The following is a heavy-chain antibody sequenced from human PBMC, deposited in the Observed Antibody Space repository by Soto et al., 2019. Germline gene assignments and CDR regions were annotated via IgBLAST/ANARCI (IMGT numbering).Heavy chain of an antibody. J-gene: IGHJ4*02. CDR2: IYYTGST. V-gene: IGHV4-59*01. Sequence: QVQLQESGPGLVKPSETLSLTCTVSGGSISSYYWSWIRQPPGKGLEWIAYIYYTGSTNYNPSLKSRVALSADTSKNQFSLKLSSVTAADTAMYYCARVDSSGSYFAYWGQGTLVTVS. CDR1: GGSISSYY. D-gene: IGHD3-22*01. CDR3: ARVDSSGSYFAY.